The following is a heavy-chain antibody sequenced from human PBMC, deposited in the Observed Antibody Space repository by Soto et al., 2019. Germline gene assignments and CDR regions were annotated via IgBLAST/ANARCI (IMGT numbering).Heavy chain of an antibody. CDR2: ISPFNGNT. D-gene: IGHD3-10*01. Sequence: QVQLVQSGAEVKKPGASVKVSCKSSGYPFTHYGISWVRQAPGQGLEWMGWISPFNGNTNYGQTLQGRVTLTTDTSTSTVYMELRSLRSDDTAVYYCARDQSFDRSYYYGIDGWGQGTTLTVSS. J-gene: IGHJ6*02. V-gene: IGHV1-18*01. CDR3: ARDQSFDRSYYYGIDG. CDR1: GYPFTHYG.